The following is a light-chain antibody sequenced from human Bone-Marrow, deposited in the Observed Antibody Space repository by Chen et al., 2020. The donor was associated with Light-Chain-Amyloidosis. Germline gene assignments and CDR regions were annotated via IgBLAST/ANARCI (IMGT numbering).Light chain of an antibody. Sequence: VLTHPSSVSVAPGQMSTIACGGNNIGSTSVHWYQQTPGQAPLLVVYDDSDRPSGIPERLSGSNSGNTATLTISRVEAGDEADYYCQVWDRSSDRPVFGGGTKLTVL. CDR2: DDS. CDR1: NIGSTS. V-gene: IGLV3-21*02. J-gene: IGLJ3*02. CDR3: QVWDRSSDRPV.